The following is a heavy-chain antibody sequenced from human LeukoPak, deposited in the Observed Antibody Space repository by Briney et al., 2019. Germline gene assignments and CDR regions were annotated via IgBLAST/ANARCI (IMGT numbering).Heavy chain of an antibody. CDR2: INPNSGGT. D-gene: IGHD6-19*01. CDR1: GYTFTDYY. CDR3: AREIAVTGTKAFDV. Sequence: ASVKVSCKASGYTFTDYYIHWVRQAPGQGLEWMGWINPNSGGTNYAQNFQGRVTMTRDTPISTAYMELSRLTSDDMAVYDCAREIAVTGTKAFDVWGQGTMVTVSS. J-gene: IGHJ3*01. V-gene: IGHV1-2*02.